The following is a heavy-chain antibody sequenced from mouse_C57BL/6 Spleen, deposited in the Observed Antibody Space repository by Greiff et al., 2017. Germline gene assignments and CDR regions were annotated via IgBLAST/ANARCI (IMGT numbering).Heavy chain of an antibody. CDR1: GYTFTDYE. J-gene: IGHJ3*01. Sequence: QVQLQQSGAELVRPGASVTLSCKASGYTFTDYEMHWVKQTPVHGLEWIGAIDPETGGTAYNQKFKGKAILTADKSSSTAYMELLSLTSEDSAVYYCTRRYYDYDTFAYWGQGTLVTVSA. CDR2: IDPETGGT. D-gene: IGHD2-4*01. V-gene: IGHV1-15*01. CDR3: TRRYYDYDTFAY.